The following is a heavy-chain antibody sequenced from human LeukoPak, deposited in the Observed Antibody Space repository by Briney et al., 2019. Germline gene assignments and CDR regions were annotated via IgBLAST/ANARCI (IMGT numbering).Heavy chain of an antibody. D-gene: IGHD6-13*01. CDR1: GFTFSSYS. CDR2: ISSSSTI. V-gene: IGHV3-48*04. J-gene: IGHJ3*02. Sequence: GGSLRLSCAASGFTFSSYSMNWVRQAPGKGLEWVSYISSSSTIYYADSVKGRFTISRDDAKNSLHLQMNSLRAEDTALYYCAKDTAYGIAAAGRGAFDIWGQGTMVTVSS. CDR3: AKDTAYGIAAAGRGAFDI.